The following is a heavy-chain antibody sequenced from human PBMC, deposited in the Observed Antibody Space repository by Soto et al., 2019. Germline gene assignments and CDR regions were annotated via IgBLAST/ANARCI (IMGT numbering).Heavy chain of an antibody. CDR1: GFTFSSYA. CDR2: ISGSGGNT. J-gene: IGHJ4*02. CDR3: AKSLGSGWPNFDY. Sequence: EVQLLEFGGGLVQPGGSLRLSCEASGFTFSSYAMSWVRQAPGKGLEWVSGISGSGGNTFHADSVKGRFTISRDNSKNTLYLQVNSLRAEDTAVYYCAKSLGSGWPNFDYWGQGTLVTVSS. V-gene: IGHV3-23*01. D-gene: IGHD6-19*01.